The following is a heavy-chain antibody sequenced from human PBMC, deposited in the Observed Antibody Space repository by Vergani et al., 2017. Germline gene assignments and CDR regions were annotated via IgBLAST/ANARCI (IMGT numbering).Heavy chain of an antibody. D-gene: IGHD5-12*01. CDR2: IYTSGST. Sequence: QVQLQESGPGLVKPSETLSLTCTVSGGSISSYYWSWIRQPPGTGLEWIGYIYTSGSTNYNPAHESRVTISVDTSKNQFSLKLSSVTAADTAVYYYARLTWPRTAFDIWGQGTMVTVSS. CDR3: ARLTWPRTAFDI. V-gene: IGHV4-4*09. CDR1: GGSISSYY. J-gene: IGHJ3*02.